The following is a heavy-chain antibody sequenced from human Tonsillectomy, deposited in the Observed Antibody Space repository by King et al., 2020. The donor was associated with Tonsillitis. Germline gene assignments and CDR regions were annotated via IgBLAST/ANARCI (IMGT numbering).Heavy chain of an antibody. J-gene: IGHJ3*02. CDR1: GFTFSSYW. CDR3: AREATYDISGYYSGENAFDI. CDR2: IIRDESST. V-gene: IGHV3-74*01. Sequence: VQLVESGGGLVQPGGSLRLSCAASGFTFSSYWMHWVRQAPGKGLVWVSHIIRDESSTSYADSVKGRFTISRDNAKNTLYMQMNSLRAEDTAVYYCAREATYDISGYYSGENAFDIWGQGTMVTVSS. D-gene: IGHD3-22*01.